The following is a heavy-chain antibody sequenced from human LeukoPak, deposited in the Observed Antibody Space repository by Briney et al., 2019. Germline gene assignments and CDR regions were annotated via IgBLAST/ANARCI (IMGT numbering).Heavy chain of an antibody. D-gene: IGHD4-17*01. Sequence: PGGSLRLSCAASGFTFSSYEMNWVRQAPGKGLEWVSYISSSGSTIYYADSVKGRFTISRDHAKNSLYLQMNSLRAEDTAVYYCARGHYGSLYYFDYWGQGTLVTVSS. CDR1: GFTFSSYE. CDR2: ISSSGSTI. J-gene: IGHJ4*02. V-gene: IGHV3-48*03. CDR3: ARGHYGSLYYFDY.